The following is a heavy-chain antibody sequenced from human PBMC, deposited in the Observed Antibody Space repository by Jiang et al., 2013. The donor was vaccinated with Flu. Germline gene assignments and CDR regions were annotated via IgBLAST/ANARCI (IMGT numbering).Heavy chain of an antibody. Sequence: VQLVESGGGLVQPGGSLRLSCAASGLTVSSNYMSWVRQAPGKGLEWVSLIYSGGSTYYADSVKGRFTISRDDSENILNLQMNSLKTEDTAVYYCTTGGNWNYGVFVDYWGQGTLVTVSS. CDR2: IYSGGST. CDR1: GLTVSSNY. D-gene: IGHD1-7*01. J-gene: IGHJ4*02. CDR3: TTGGNWNYGVFVDY. V-gene: IGHV3-66*01.